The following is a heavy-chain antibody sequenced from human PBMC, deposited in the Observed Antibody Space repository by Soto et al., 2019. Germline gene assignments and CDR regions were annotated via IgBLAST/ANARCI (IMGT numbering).Heavy chain of an antibody. J-gene: IGHJ6*03. CDR2: IYYSGST. D-gene: IGHD3-10*01. Sequence: SETLSLTCTVSGGSISSGGYYWSWIRQHPGKGLEWIGYIYYSGSTYYNPSLKSRVTISVDTSKNQFSLKLSSVTAADTAVYYCARDRSVYGSDYMDVWGKGTTVTVSS. CDR3: ARDRSVYGSDYMDV. V-gene: IGHV4-31*02. CDR1: GGSISSGGYY.